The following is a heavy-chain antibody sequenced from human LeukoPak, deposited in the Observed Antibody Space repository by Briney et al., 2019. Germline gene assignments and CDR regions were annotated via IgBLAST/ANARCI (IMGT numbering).Heavy chain of an antibody. V-gene: IGHV4-34*01. D-gene: IGHD1-26*01. CDR3: ARGIVGALDY. Sequence: SETLSLTCAVYGGSFSGYYWSWIRQPPGKGLEWIGEINHSGSTNYNPSLKSRVTISVDTSKNQFSLKLSSVTAADTAVYYCARGIVGALDYWGQGTLVTVSS. CDR1: GGSFSGYY. J-gene: IGHJ4*02. CDR2: INHSGST.